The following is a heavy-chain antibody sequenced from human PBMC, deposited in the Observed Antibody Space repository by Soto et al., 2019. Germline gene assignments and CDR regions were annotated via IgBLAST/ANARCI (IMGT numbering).Heavy chain of an antibody. D-gene: IGHD1-26*01. Sequence: EQLQESGPGLVKPSQTLSLTCTVSGASVSSAGIYWSWIRQHPEKGLEWIGYVFYTGITYYTPSLKSRVTISVDTSKNQFYLNLTSVTAADTAVYYCARNRGSSKPYYFDSWGQGTLVTVSS. CDR3: ARNRGSSKPYYFDS. V-gene: IGHV4-31*03. J-gene: IGHJ4*02. CDR2: VFYTGIT. CDR1: GASVSSAGIY.